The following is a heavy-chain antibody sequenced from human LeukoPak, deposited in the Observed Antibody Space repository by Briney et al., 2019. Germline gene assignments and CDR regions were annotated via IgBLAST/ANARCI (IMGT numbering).Heavy chain of an antibody. D-gene: IGHD3-22*01. CDR1: GFTFSSYA. J-gene: IGHJ4*02. CDR2: ISGSGGST. V-gene: IGHV3-23*01. Sequence: GGSLRLSCAASGFTFSSYAMSWVRQAPGKGLEWVSAISGSGGSTYYADSVKGRFTISRDNSKNTLYLQMNSLRAEDTAVYYCARGGVYYDSSGYNPSFDYWGQGALVTVSS. CDR3: ARGGVYYDSSGYNPSFDY.